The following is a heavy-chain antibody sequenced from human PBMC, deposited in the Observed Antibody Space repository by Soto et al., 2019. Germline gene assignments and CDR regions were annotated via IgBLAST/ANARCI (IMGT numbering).Heavy chain of an antibody. V-gene: IGHV4-34*01. CDR2: INHSGST. J-gene: IGHJ4*02. Sequence: PSETQSHSCAVEGGSFNGYYWSWIRQPQGKGLEWIGEINHSGSTNYNPSLKSRVTISVDRSKNQFSLKLSSVTAADTAVYYCARVFGGPMTTVTTTPVDYFDYWGQGTLVTVSS. CDR1: GGSFNGYY. D-gene: IGHD4-17*01. CDR3: ARVFGGPMTTVTTTPVDYFDY.